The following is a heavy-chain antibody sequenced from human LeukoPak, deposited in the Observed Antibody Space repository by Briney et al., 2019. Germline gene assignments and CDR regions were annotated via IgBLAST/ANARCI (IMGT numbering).Heavy chain of an antibody. D-gene: IGHD3-22*01. CDR1: GFTFSGFW. CDR2: INSDGSEG. CDR3: AKVRGHYDSSGYHPDY. Sequence: GGSLRLSCAVSGFTFSGFWMSWSRQAPGKGLEWVASINSDGSEGYYADVVKGRFTISRDNAKNSLYLQINSLRAEDTAVYYCAKVRGHYDSSGYHPDYWGQGTLVTVSS. V-gene: IGHV3-7*03. J-gene: IGHJ4*02.